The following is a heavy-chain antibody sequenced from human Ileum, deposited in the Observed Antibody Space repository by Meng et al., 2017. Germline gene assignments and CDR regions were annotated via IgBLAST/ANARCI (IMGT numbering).Heavy chain of an antibody. CDR1: GFSLTTHGVG. V-gene: IGHV2-5*02. J-gene: IGHJ4*02. D-gene: IGHD4-17*01. CDR3: AKGHYGAPDE. CDR2: IYWDDDK. Sequence: QMTLKESGPTLVKPTQTLTLTCTFSGFSLTTHGVGVGWVRQSPGKALEWVAFIYWDDDKRYSPSLRDRLTITKFTSENQVVLTVTNMDPLDTATYYCAKGHYGAPDEWGQGTLVTVSS.